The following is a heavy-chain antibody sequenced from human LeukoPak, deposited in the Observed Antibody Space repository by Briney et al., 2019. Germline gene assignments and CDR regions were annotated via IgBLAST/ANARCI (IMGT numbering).Heavy chain of an antibody. V-gene: IGHV3-23*01. CDR3: AKDATDGSPDYFDY. CDR2: ISGSGAST. Sequence: GGSLSLSCAASGFTFSPYALNWFRQAQGKGLNWVSGISGSGASTFYADSVKGRFTISRDNSKNTMYLQMNSLRAEDTAVYYCAKDATDGSPDYFDYWGQGTLVTVSS. D-gene: IGHD1-26*01. J-gene: IGHJ4*02. CDR1: GFTFSPYA.